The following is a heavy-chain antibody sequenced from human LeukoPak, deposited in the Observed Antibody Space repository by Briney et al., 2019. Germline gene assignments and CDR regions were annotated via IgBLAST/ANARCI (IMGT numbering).Heavy chain of an antibody. CDR1: GFSFRDFW. J-gene: IGHJ4*02. V-gene: IGHV3-7*05. D-gene: IGHD6-19*01. Sequence: GGSLRLSCAASGFSFRDFWMTWVRQAPGRGLEWVASIKQDGFEKYYVDSVKGRFTISRDNAKNSLYLQMNSLRAEDTAVYYCARGSGWCAYWGQGTLVTVSS. CDR3: ARGSGWCAY. CDR2: IKQDGFEK.